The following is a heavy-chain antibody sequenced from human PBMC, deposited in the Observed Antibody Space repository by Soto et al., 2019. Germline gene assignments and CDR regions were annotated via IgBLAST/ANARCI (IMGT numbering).Heavy chain of an antibody. V-gene: IGHV3-15*01. J-gene: IGHJ4*02. D-gene: IGHD6-19*01. Sequence: GGFLRLSCAASGFNFSNAWMSWVSQAPGKGLKWVGRIKSKTDGGTIQYVAPVRGRFAISRGDSANTLFLQMNSLKTEDTAVYHCTTGHSSGLYWGQGTLVTVSS. CDR3: TTGHSSGLY. CDR2: IKSKTDGGTI. CDR1: GFNFSNAW.